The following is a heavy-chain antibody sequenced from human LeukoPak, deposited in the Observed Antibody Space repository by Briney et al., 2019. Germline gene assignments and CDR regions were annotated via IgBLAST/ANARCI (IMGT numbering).Heavy chain of an antibody. V-gene: IGHV3-20*04. CDR3: ARGRMHCSGDTCYSPDF. CDR1: GFTFDDYG. D-gene: IGHD2-15*01. Sequence: GGSLRLSCAASGFTFDDYGMSWVRQAPGKGLEWVSGINWNGGSTGYADSVKGRFTISRDNAKKSLVLQMNSLRVEDTALYYCARGRMHCSGDTCYSPDFWGPGTLVFVSS. CDR2: INWNGGST. J-gene: IGHJ4*02.